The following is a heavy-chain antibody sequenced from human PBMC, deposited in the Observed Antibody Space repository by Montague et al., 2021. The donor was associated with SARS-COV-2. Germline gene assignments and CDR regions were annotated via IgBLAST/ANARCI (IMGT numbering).Heavy chain of an antibody. D-gene: IGHD6-6*01. CDR3: EGAPNEYYFDY. V-gene: IGHV4-4*08. CDR1: GGSISSNF. CDR2: ISLTCST. J-gene: IGHJ4*02. Sequence: SETLSLTCDVYGGSISSNFWNWIWQPPGPGPELIGHISLTCSTRSNSSLDSRVPISIYTSKTRLSLALTSVTVADTCIYFYEGAPNEYYFDYWGQGTPVSVSS.